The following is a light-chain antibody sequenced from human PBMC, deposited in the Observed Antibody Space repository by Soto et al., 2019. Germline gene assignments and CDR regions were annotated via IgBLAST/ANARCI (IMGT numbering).Light chain of an antibody. V-gene: IGKV3-20*01. CDR2: DAS. J-gene: IGKJ5*01. CDR1: ESVSSY. Sequence: EIVLTQSPGTLCLSPGERATLSCRASESVSSYLAWYQQKPGQAPRLLIYDASTRATGIPDRFSGSGSGTDFTLTGSTLEPEDFAVYYCQQYDRSPITFGQGTRLEIK. CDR3: QQYDRSPIT.